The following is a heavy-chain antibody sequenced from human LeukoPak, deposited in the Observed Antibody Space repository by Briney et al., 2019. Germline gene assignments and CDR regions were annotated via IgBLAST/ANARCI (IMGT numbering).Heavy chain of an antibody. V-gene: IGHV3-33*06. J-gene: IGHJ3*02. CDR2: IWVNGINK. CDR1: GFSFSSYG. CDR3: AKDSKAVAWDAFDI. D-gene: IGHD6-19*01. Sequence: PGRSLRLSCVASGFSFSSYGMHWVRQAPGKGLEWVTVIWVNGINKYYADSVRGRFTISRDNSKNTLYLEMNSLRAEDTAVYYCAKDSKAVAWDAFDIWGQGTMVTVSS.